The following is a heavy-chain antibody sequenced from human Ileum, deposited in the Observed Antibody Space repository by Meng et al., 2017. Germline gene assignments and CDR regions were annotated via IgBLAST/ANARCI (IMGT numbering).Heavy chain of an antibody. CDR3: ARGKAIPDF. CDR1: GGSISGSY. CDR2: TYYSGTT. V-gene: IGHV4-59*08. Sequence: QVQLQVSAPGLVTPSETLSLTCTVSGGSISGSYWSWIRQFPGKGLEWIGYTYYSGTTNSIPSLRVRVTMSVDTSRAQFSLKLTSVTAADTAIYYCARGKAIPDFWGQGTLVIVSS. J-gene: IGHJ4*02. D-gene: IGHD2-2*02.